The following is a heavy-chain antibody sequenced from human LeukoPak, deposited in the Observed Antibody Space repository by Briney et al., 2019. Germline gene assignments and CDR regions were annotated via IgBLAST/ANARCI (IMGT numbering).Heavy chain of an antibody. CDR1: GFMVGDYS. Sequence: GGSLRLSCTASGFMVGDYSMSWVRQAPGEGLEWVGFIRSIASGGTKEYAASVKTRFSISRDDSQNIASLQMNSLNTEDTAVYYCISGVAITWGFDYRGQGIQVTVSS. D-gene: IGHD3-3*01. V-gene: IGHV3-49*04. CDR3: ISGVAITWGFDY. J-gene: IGHJ4*02. CDR2: IRSIASGGTK.